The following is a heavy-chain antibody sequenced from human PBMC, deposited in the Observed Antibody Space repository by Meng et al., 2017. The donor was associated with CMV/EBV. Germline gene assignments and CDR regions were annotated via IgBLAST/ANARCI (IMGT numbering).Heavy chain of an antibody. CDR2: IIPIFGTA. Sequence: SVKVSCKASGGTFSSYAISWVRQAPGQGLEWMGGIIPIFGTANYAQKFQGRVTITTDESTSTACMELSSLRSEDTAVYYCARGVIVVVPAAKGFWFDPWGQGTLVTVSS. V-gene: IGHV1-69*05. J-gene: IGHJ5*02. CDR3: ARGVIVVVPAAKGFWFDP. CDR1: GGTFSSYA. D-gene: IGHD2-2*01.